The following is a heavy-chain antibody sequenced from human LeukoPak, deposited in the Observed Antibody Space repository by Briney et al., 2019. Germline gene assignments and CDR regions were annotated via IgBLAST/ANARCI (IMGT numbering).Heavy chain of an antibody. V-gene: IGHV4-38-2*01. D-gene: IGHD4-11*01. Sequence: SETLSLTSVLSGYSISSGYYGGWIRQPPGKGLEWIGSIYQSGSTYYNPSLKRRVTISVDTSKNQFSLKLSSVTAADTAVYYCAIALTKRDYSNYRFDYWGQGTLVTASS. J-gene: IGHJ4*02. CDR1: GYSISSGYY. CDR3: AIALTKRDYSNYRFDY. CDR2: IYQSGST.